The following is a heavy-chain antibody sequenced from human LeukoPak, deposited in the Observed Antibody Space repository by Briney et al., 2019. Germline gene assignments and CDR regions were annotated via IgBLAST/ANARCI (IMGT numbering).Heavy chain of an antibody. CDR1: GFTFSSYE. V-gene: IGHV3-48*03. D-gene: IGHD6-19*01. Sequence: SGGSLRLSCAASGFTFSSYEMNWVRQAPGKGLEWVSYISSSGSTICYADSVKGRFTISRDNAKNSLYLQMNSLRAEDTAVYYCAKSPLGDGAVAGTWGKGTTVTVSS. CDR2: ISSSGSTI. CDR3: AKSPLGDGAVAGT. J-gene: IGHJ6*04.